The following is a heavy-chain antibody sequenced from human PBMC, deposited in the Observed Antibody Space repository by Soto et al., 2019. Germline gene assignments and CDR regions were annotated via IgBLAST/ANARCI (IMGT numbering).Heavy chain of an antibody. Sequence: SVKVSCKASGGTFSSYAISWVRQAPGQGLEWMGGIIPIFGTANYAQKFQGRVTITADKSTSTAYMELSSLRSEDTAVYYCARAKDFWSGRDYWGKGTLVTVSS. D-gene: IGHD3-3*01. J-gene: IGHJ4*02. CDR1: GGTFSSYA. CDR3: ARAKDFWSGRDY. CDR2: IIPIFGTA. V-gene: IGHV1-69*06.